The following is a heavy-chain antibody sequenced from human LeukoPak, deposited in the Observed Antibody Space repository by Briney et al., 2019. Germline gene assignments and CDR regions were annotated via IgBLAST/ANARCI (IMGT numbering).Heavy chain of an antibody. CDR3: ATYSGAHHKTFDD. V-gene: IGHV3-23*01. Sequence: PGGSLRLSCAASGFPFSSYGMSWVRHAPRQRLHWVSAISGSGGSTYYADSVKGRFTISRDNAKNSLYLQMNSLRAEDTALYYCATYSGAHHKTFDDWGQGTLVTVSS. J-gene: IGHJ4*02. CDR1: GFPFSSYG. CDR2: ISGSGGST. D-gene: IGHD1-26*01.